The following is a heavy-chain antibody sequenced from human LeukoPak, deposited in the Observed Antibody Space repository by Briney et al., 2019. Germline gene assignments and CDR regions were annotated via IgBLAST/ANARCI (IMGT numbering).Heavy chain of an antibody. Sequence: ASVKVSCKASGYTFTSYFMHWVRQAPGQGLDWMGVINSSGGGTSYAQKFQGRVTMTRDTSTSTVYMELSGLRSEDTAVYYCARAPYYYDFSFWGQGTLVTVSS. CDR2: INSSGGGT. CDR3: ARAPYYYDFSF. J-gene: IGHJ4*02. V-gene: IGHV1-46*01. CDR1: GYTFTSYF. D-gene: IGHD3-22*01.